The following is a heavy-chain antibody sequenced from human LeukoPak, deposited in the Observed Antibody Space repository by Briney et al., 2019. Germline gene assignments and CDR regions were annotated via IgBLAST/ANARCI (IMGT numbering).Heavy chain of an antibody. J-gene: IGHJ4*02. CDR2: IYYSGST. V-gene: IGHV4-59*01. D-gene: IGHD6-19*01. Sequence: SETLSLTCTVSGGSISSYYRSWIRQPPGKGLEWIGYIYYSGSTNYNPSLKSRVTISVDTSKNQFSLKLSSVTAADTAVYYCARGGGVAGTPYNPYDYWGQGTLVTVS. CDR3: ARGGGVAGTPYNPYDY. CDR1: GGSISSYY.